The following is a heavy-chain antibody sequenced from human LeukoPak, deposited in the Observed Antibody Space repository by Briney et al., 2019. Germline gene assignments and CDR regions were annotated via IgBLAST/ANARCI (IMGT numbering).Heavy chain of an antibody. CDR2: IYHSGST. D-gene: IGHD2-15*01. CDR3: ASYCSGGSCYPNDAFDI. CDR1: GGSISSGGYS. Sequence: PSETLPLTCAVSGGSISSGGYSWSWIRQPPGKGLEWIGYIYHSGSTYYNPSLKSRVTISVDRSKNQFSLKLGSVTAADTAVYYCASYCSGGSCYPNDAFDIWGQGTMVTVSS. J-gene: IGHJ3*02. V-gene: IGHV4-30-2*01.